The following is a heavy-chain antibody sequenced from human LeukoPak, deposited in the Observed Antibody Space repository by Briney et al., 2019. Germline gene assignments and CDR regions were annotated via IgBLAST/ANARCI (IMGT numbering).Heavy chain of an antibody. Sequence: PGASLRLSCAASGFTFSSYAMSWVRQAPGKGLEWVSAISGSGGSTYYADSVKGRFTISRDNSKNTLYLQMSSLRAEDTAVYYCARRQPSYFDYWGQGTLVAVSS. J-gene: IGHJ4*02. D-gene: IGHD1-1*01. CDR1: GFTFSSYA. CDR3: ARRQPSYFDY. CDR2: ISGSGGST. V-gene: IGHV3-23*01.